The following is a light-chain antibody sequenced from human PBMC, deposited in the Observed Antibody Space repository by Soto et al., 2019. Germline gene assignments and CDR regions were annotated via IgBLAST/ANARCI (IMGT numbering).Light chain of an antibody. V-gene: IGKV3-15*01. Sequence: EIVMTQSPATLSMSPGETASLSCRASQSVSSYLAWYQQKPGQAPRLLIYDASTRATGVPARFSGSGSGTDFTLTISSLQSEDFAVYYCQQYNNWPRTFGQGTKVDIK. CDR2: DAS. CDR3: QQYNNWPRT. CDR1: QSVSSY. J-gene: IGKJ1*01.